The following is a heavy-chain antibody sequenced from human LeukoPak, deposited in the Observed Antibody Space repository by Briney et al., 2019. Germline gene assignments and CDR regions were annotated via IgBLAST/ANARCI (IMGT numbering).Heavy chain of an antibody. V-gene: IGHV3-53*01. CDR3: ARATLDN. CDR2: IYSGGST. J-gene: IGHJ4*02. Sequence: GGSLRLSCAASGFTVSDNYISWVRQAPGKGLEWVSVIYSGGSTKYADSVKARFTVSRDNSKNTVYLQMNSLGADDTAVYYCARATLDNWGQGTLVTVSS. CDR1: GFTVSDNY.